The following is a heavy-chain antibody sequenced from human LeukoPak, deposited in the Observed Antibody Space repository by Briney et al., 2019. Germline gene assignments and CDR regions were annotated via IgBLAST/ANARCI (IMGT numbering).Heavy chain of an antibody. J-gene: IGHJ3*02. Sequence: SETLSLTCTVSGGSISSYYWSWIRQPAGKGLEWIGRIYTSGNTNYNPSLKSRVTMSLDTSKNQFSLKLSSVTAADTAVFYCARDLPYPMDAFDIWGQGTMVTVSS. CDR3: ARDLPYPMDAFDI. CDR1: GGSISSYY. CDR2: IYTSGNT. V-gene: IGHV4-4*07.